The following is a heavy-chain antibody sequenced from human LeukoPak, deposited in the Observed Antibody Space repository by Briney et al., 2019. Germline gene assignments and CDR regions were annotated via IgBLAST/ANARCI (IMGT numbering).Heavy chain of an antibody. D-gene: IGHD2-21*02. CDR1: GGSFSGYY. V-gene: IGHV4-34*01. CDR2: ISHSGST. CDR3: ARGFVVVTAMGAFDI. J-gene: IGHJ3*02. Sequence: PSETLSLTCAVYGGSFSGYYWSWIRQPPGKGLEWIGEISHSGSTNYNPSLKSRVTISVDTSKNQFSLKLSSVTAADTAVYYCARGFVVVTAMGAFDIWGQGTMVTVSS.